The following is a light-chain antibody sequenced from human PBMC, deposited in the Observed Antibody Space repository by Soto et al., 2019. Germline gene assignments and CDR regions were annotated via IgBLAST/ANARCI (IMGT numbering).Light chain of an antibody. CDR2: GAS. V-gene: IGKV3-15*01. J-gene: IGKJ1*01. CDR3: QQYNNWPPKWT. CDR1: QSVSSN. Sequence: EIVMTQSPATLSVSPGERATLSCRASQSVSSNLAWYQQKPGQAPRLLIYGASTRATGIPARFSGSGSGTEFTLTIRRLQSEDFAVYYCQQYNNWPPKWTFGQGTKVEIK.